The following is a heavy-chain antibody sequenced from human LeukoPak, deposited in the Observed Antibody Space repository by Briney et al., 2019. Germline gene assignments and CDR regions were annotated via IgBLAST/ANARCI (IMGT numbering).Heavy chain of an antibody. J-gene: IGHJ4*02. CDR1: GFTFSSYS. V-gene: IGHV3-21*01. CDR2: ISSSSSYI. D-gene: IGHD6-13*01. CDR3: ARVTSIAAAGSFDY. Sequence: GGSLRLSCAAPGFTFSSYSMNWVRQAPGKGLEWVSSISSSSSYIYYADSVKGRFTISRDNAKNSLYLQMNSLRAEDTAVYYCARVTSIAAAGSFDYWGQGTLVTVSS.